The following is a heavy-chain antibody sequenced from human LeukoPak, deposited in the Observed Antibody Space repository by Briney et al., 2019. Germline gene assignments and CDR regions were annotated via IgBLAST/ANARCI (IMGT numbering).Heavy chain of an antibody. V-gene: IGHV1-18*01. CDR3: AGVTRWTTTLSPWLSYYYMDV. D-gene: IGHD3/OR15-3a*01. Sequence: ASVKVSCKASGYTFSSYGISWLRQAPGQRLERMGWISAYNGNTNYAQKLQGRVTMTTDTSTSTAYMEMWSLRSDDTAVYYCAGVTRWTTTLSPWLSYYYMDVWGKGTTVTISS. J-gene: IGHJ6*03. CDR1: GYTFSSYG. CDR2: ISAYNGNT.